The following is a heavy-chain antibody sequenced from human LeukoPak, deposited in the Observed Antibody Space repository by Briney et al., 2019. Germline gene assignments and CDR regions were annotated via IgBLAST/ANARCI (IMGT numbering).Heavy chain of an antibody. V-gene: IGHV3-21*01. CDR3: ASPMVVAAKAFDY. D-gene: IGHD2-15*01. Sequence: PGGSLRLSCAASGFTFSSYSMNWVRQAPGKGLEWVSSISSSSSYIYYADSVKGRFTISRDNAKNSLYLQMNSLRAEDTAVHYCASPMVVAAKAFDYWGQGTLVTVSS. CDR2: ISSSSSYI. CDR1: GFTFSSYS. J-gene: IGHJ4*02.